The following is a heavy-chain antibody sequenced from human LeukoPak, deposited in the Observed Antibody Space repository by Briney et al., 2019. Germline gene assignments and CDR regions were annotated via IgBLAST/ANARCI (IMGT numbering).Heavy chain of an antibody. Sequence: TGGSLRLSCAASGFTFSSYGMHWVRQAPGKGLEWVAVIWYDGSNKYYADSVKGRFTISRDNSKNTLYLQMNSLRAEDTAVYYCARDYVRGNAAFDIWGQGTMATVSS. V-gene: IGHV3-33*01. CDR3: ARDYVRGNAAFDI. J-gene: IGHJ3*02. D-gene: IGHD3-16*01. CDR2: IWYDGSNK. CDR1: GFTFSSYG.